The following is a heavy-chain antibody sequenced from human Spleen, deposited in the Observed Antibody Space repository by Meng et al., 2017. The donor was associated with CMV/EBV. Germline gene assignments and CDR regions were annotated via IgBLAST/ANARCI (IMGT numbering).Heavy chain of an antibody. CDR1: GFTFSSYS. J-gene: IGHJ6*02. CDR2: IRSSSSYI. Sequence: GGSLRLSCAASGFTFSSYSMNWVRQAPGKGLEWIASIRSSSSYIYYADSVKGRFTISRDNAENSLYLQMNSLRAEDTAVYHCTREAGMDVWGQGTTVTVSS. CDR3: TREAGMDV. V-gene: IGHV3-21*01.